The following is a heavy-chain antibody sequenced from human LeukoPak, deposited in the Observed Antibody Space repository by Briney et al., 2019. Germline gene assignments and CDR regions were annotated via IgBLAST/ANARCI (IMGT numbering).Heavy chain of an antibody. CDR2: IYYSGST. J-gene: IGHJ5*02. V-gene: IGHV4-59*08. Sequence: KSSETLSLTCTVSGGSISSYYWSWIRQPPGKGLEWIGHIYYSGSTNYNPSLKSRVTISVDTSKNQFSLKLSSVSAADTAVCYCARSFLKQLAHNWFDPWGQGTLVTVSS. CDR3: ARSFLKQLAHNWFDP. D-gene: IGHD6-13*01. CDR1: GGSISSYY.